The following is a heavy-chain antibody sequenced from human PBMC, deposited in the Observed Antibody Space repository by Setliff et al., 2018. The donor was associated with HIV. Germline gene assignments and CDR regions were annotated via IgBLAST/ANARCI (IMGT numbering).Heavy chain of an antibody. J-gene: IGHJ6*02. Sequence: PSETLSLTCTVSVGSISSDSYYWGWIRQPPGKGLEWIGSIYYSGSTNYNPSLKSRVTISVDTSKNQFSLKLSSVTAADTAVYYCARGLRYYYYYRMDVWGQGTTVTVSS. CDR2: IYYSGST. V-gene: IGHV4-39*07. D-gene: IGHD4-17*01. CDR3: ARGLRYYYYYRMDV. CDR1: VGSISSDSYY.